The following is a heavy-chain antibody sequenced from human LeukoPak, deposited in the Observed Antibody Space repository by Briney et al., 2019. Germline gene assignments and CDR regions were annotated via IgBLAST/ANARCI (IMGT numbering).Heavy chain of an antibody. J-gene: IGHJ4*02. Sequence: ASVKVSCKASGYTFTNYAVNWVRQAPGQGLEWMGWINPNSGGTNYAQKFQGRVTMTRDTSISTAYMELSRLRSDDTAVYYCARGGERDIVATILGMFDYWGQGTLVTVSS. CDR3: ARGGERDIVATILGMFDY. CDR1: GYTFTNYA. CDR2: INPNSGGT. V-gene: IGHV1-2*02. D-gene: IGHD5-12*01.